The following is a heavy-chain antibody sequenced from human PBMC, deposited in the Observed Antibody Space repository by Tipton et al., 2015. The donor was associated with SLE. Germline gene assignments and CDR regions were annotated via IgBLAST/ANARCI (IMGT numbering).Heavy chain of an antibody. CDR1: GGSISSYY. D-gene: IGHD2-2*01. J-gene: IGHJ5*02. CDR2: IYYSGST. V-gene: IGHV4-59*01. CDR3: ARYGEYQLLWHWFDP. Sequence: TLSLTCTVSGGSISSYYWSWIRQPLGKGLEWIGYIYYSGSTNYNPSLKSRVTISVDTSKNQFSLKLSSVTAADTAVYYCARYGEYQLLWHWFDPWGQGTLVTVSS.